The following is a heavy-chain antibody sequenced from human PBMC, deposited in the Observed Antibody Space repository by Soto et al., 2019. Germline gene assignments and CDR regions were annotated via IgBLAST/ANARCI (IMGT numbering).Heavy chain of an antibody. CDR3: TTLRLDP. J-gene: IGHJ5*02. V-gene: IGHV1-58*01. D-gene: IGHD3-9*01. CDR2: IVVGSGNT. Sequence: GASVKVSCKASGFTFTSSAVQWVRQARGQRLEWIGWIVVGSGNTNYAQKFQERVIMTRDTSINTAYMELSGLTSDDTAVYYCTTLRLDPWGQGTLVTVSS. CDR1: GFTFTSSA.